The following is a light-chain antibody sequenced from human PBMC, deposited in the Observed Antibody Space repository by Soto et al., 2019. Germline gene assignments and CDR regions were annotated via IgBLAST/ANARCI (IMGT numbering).Light chain of an antibody. Sequence: DIQMTQSPSTLSASVGDRVTITCLASQSSTSWLAWYQQKPGKAPKLLIYKASSLESGVPSRFSGSGSGTDITLTFSSLQPNGFATYYCQQYKSYPWTFGQDTKVEIK. CDR3: QQYKSYPWT. J-gene: IGKJ1*01. CDR1: QSSTSW. V-gene: IGKV1-5*03. CDR2: KAS.